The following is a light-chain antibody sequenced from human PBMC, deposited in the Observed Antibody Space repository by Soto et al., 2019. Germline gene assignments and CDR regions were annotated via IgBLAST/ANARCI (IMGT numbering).Light chain of an antibody. V-gene: IGKV3-15*01. CDR2: DVS. CDR3: QQYNNWPFS. Sequence: EIVMTQSPATLSVSPGERATLSGRAVQVVTTNFAGYQQKSGQSPRLLIYDVSIMATGVPARFSGTGSETDFTLTISGLQSEDSAVYFCQQYNNWPFSFGQGTRLEIK. CDR1: QVVTTN. J-gene: IGKJ5*01.